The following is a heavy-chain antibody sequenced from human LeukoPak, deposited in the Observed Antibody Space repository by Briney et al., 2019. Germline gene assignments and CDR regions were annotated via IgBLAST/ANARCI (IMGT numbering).Heavy chain of an antibody. V-gene: IGHV3-48*04. D-gene: IGHD2/OR15-2a*01. CDR1: GFTFTNAW. CDR2: ISSSGSTI. J-gene: IGHJ3*02. CDR3: ARANIDRDDAFDI. Sequence: PGGSLRLSCEASGFTFTNAWMNWVRQAPGKGPEWVSYISSSGSTIYYADSVKGRFTISRDNAKNSLYLQMNSLRAEDTAVYYCARANIDRDDAFDIWGQGTMVTVSS.